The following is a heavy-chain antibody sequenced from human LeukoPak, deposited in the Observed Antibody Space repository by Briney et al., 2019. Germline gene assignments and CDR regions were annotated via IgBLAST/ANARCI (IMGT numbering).Heavy chain of an antibody. CDR1: GFTFSSYD. Sequence: PGGSLRLSCAASGFTFSSYDMHWVRQATGKGLEWVSAIGTAGDTYYPGSVKGRFTISRENAKNSLYLQMNSLRAGDTAVYYCARAQYCSSTSCHKLYWYLDLWGRGTLVTVSS. V-gene: IGHV3-13*01. D-gene: IGHD2-2*01. J-gene: IGHJ2*01. CDR3: ARAQYCSSTSCHKLYWYLDL. CDR2: IGTAGDT.